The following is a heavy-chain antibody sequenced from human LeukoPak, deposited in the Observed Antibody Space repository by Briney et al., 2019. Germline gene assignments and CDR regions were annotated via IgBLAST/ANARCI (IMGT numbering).Heavy chain of an antibody. CDR2: INPNSGGT. J-gene: IGHJ4*02. V-gene: IGHV1-2*06. CDR1: GYTFTGYY. D-gene: IGHD1-14*01. Sequence: ASVKVSCKASGYTFTGYYMHWVRQAPGKGLEWMGRINPNSGGTNYAQKFQGRVTMTRDTSISTAYMELSRLRSDDTAVYYCASAITYGKPERNDYWGQGTLVTVSS. CDR3: ASAITYGKPERNDY.